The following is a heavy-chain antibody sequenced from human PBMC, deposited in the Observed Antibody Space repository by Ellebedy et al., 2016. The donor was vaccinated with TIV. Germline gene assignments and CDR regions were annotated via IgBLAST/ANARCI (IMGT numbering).Heavy chain of an antibody. Sequence: GESLKISCAASGFTFSTYSMNWVRQAPGKGLVWVARNNGDGSNIGYTDSAKGRFTISRDNSKNTLFLQMNNLRVEDTAMYYCARDDALDGGYLDSWGQGTLVTVSS. V-gene: IGHV3-74*01. J-gene: IGHJ4*02. CDR1: GFTFSTYS. CDR2: NNGDGSNI. CDR3: ARDDALDGGYLDS. D-gene: IGHD3-16*01.